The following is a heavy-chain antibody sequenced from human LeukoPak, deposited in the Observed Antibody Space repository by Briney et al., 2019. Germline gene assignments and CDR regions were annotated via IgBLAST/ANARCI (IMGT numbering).Heavy chain of an antibody. V-gene: IGHV3-48*01. J-gene: IGHJ5*02. CDR2: INYHSQPT. Sequence: SGGSLRLSCTASGFTFSTFHMHWVRQAPGKGLEWVSYINYHSQPTYYADSVKGRFTISRDNAKSSLYLQLNDLRAEDTAVYYCVRDFQWSLGSWGQGTPVTVSS. D-gene: IGHD2-8*01. CDR3: VRDFQWSLGS. CDR1: GFTFSTFH.